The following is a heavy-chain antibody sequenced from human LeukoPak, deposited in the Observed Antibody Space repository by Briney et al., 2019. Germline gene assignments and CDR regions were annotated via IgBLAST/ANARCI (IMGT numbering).Heavy chain of an antibody. D-gene: IGHD2-2*02. J-gene: IGHJ4*02. CDR2: ISGSTGNT. CDR3: AKRGCSSTSCNSSGYYFDY. Sequence: GGSLRLSCAASGFTFSNYAMNWVRQAPGKGLEWVSLISGSTGNTYYADSVKGRFTISRDNSKNTLYLQMNSLRAEDTAVYYCAKRGCSSTSCNSSGYYFDYWGQGTLVTVSS. V-gene: IGHV3-23*01. CDR1: GFTFSNYA.